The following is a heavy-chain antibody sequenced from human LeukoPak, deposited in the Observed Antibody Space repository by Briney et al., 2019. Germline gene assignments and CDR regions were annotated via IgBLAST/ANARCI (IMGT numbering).Heavy chain of an antibody. V-gene: IGHV4-30-4*01. D-gene: IGHD3-10*01. Sequence: SQTLSLTCTVSGGSISSGDYYWSWIRQPPGKGLEWIGYIYYSGSTYYNPSRKSRVTISVDTSKNQSSLKLSSVTAADTAVYYCARGYGSGWVDYWGQGTLVTVSS. CDR1: GGSISSGDYY. J-gene: IGHJ4*02. CDR3: ARGYGSGWVDY. CDR2: IYYSGST.